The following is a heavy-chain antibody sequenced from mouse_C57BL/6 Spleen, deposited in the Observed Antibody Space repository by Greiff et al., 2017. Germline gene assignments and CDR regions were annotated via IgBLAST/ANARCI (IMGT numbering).Heavy chain of an antibody. CDR1: GYTFTSYG. Sequence: QVQLQQSGAELARPGASVKLSCKASGYTFTSYGISWVKQRTGQGLEWIGEIYPRSGNTYYNEKFKGKATLTADKSSSTAYMELRSLTSEDSAVYFCARDDGYYNWYFDVWGTGTTVTVSS. CDR3: ARDDGYYNWYFDV. CDR2: IYPRSGNT. D-gene: IGHD2-3*01. J-gene: IGHJ1*03. V-gene: IGHV1-81*01.